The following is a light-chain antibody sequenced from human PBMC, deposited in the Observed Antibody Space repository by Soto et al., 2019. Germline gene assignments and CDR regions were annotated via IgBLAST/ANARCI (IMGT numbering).Light chain of an antibody. CDR3: SSYTTSNTPYV. V-gene: IGLV2-14*03. Sequence: QSVLTQPASVSGSPGQSIVISCTGSISDIGAYDYVSWYQQHPGKASNLIIYEVSHRPSGISDRLSASKSGNTASLTITGLQAEDEADYYCSSYTTSNTPYVFGAGTKVTVL. CDR2: EVS. CDR1: ISDIGAYDY. J-gene: IGLJ1*01.